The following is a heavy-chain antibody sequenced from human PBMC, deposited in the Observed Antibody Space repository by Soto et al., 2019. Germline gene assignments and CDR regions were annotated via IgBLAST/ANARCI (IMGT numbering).Heavy chain of an antibody. J-gene: IGHJ3*01. Sequence: EVQLVESGGGLVQPGGSLRLSCEASGFTFVIYSRSGVRQAPGKGLEWLAYISASSTTIDDADSVKGRFIISRDDATNSLYLQMNSLRDEDTALYYCARDRHWEQWLGPHDAFQFWGQGTMVTVSS. CDR3: ARDRHWEQWLGPHDAFQF. CDR1: GFTFVIYS. D-gene: IGHD6-19*01. CDR2: ISASSTTI. V-gene: IGHV3-48*02.